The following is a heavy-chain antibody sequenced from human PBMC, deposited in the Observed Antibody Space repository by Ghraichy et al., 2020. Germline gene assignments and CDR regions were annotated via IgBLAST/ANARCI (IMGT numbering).Heavy chain of an antibody. CDR1: GFTFSDHY. CDR2: TRNKANSYTT. Sequence: GGSLRLSCAASGFTFSDHYMDWVRQAPGKGLEWVGRTRNKANSYTTEYAASVKGRFTISRDDSKNSLYLQMNSLKTEDTAVYYCARKGYGMDVWGQGTTVTVSS. CDR3: ARKGYGMDV. J-gene: IGHJ6*02. V-gene: IGHV3-72*01.